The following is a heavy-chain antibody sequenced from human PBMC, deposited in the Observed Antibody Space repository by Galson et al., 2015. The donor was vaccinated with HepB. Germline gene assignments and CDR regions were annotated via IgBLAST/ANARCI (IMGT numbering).Heavy chain of an antibody. J-gene: IGHJ4*02. CDR2: IKSNSDDGTT. Sequence: SLRLSCAASGFSFSNAWMSWVRHSPVKGLEWVGRIKSNSDDGTTDYAAPVKGRFTISRDDSKNTLYLYMNNLKNDDTAVYYCTTVALQFDFWSDHSRGDYFDYWGQGTLVTVSS. CDR3: TTVALQFDFWSDHSRGDYFDY. CDR1: GFSFSNAW. D-gene: IGHD3-3*01. V-gene: IGHV3-15*01.